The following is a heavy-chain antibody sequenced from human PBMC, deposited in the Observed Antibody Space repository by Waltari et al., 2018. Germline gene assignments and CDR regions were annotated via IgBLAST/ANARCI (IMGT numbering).Heavy chain of an antibody. CDR2: ISGSGGST. D-gene: IGHD6-13*01. CDR1: GFTCRSYA. V-gene: IGHV3-23*04. CDR3: AKQGSSWKYYFDY. Sequence: EVQLVESGGGLVQPGGSLRLSCAASGFTCRSYALSWVRRAPGKGLEWVSAISGSGGSTYYADSVKGRFTISRDNSKNTLYLQMNSLRAEDTAVYYCAKQGSSWKYYFDYWGQGTLVTVSS. J-gene: IGHJ4*02.